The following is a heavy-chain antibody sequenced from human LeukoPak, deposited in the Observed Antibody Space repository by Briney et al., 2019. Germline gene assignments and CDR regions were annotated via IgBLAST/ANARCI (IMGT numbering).Heavy chain of an antibody. V-gene: IGHV1-18*04. CDR1: GYTFISYG. Sequence: GASVKVSCKASGYTFISYGLSWVRQAPGQGLEWMGWISAYNGDTNYAQRLQGRVTMTTDTSTTTAYMELRSLRSDDTAVYYCAGVLYYYDSSGSRYSFDYWGQGTLVTVSS. J-gene: IGHJ4*02. CDR2: ISAYNGDT. CDR3: AGVLYYYDSSGSRYSFDY. D-gene: IGHD3-22*01.